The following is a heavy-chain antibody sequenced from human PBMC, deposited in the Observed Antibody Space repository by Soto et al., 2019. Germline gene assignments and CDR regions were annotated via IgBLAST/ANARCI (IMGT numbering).Heavy chain of an antibody. CDR1: GDSISRYY. J-gene: IGHJ6*02. V-gene: IGHV4-59*01. D-gene: IGHD3-10*01. Sequence: QVQLQESGPGLVKPSETLSLTCTVSGDSISRYYWSWIRLSPGKGLEWIGYIYYSGETNYNPSVKRPVTISVDRTKNQFSLKLRSVTAADTAVYYCARDQGGEFLKGSGMDVWGQGTTVTVSS. CDR2: IYYSGET. CDR3: ARDQGGEFLKGSGMDV.